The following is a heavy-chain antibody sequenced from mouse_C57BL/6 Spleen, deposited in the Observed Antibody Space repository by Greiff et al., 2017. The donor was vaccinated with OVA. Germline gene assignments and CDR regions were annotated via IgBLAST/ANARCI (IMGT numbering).Heavy chain of an antibody. J-gene: IGHJ4*01. CDR3: AKNWDDYDLYAMDY. CDR2: IWRGGST. Sequence: QVQLQQSGPGLVQPSQSLSITCTVSGFSLTSYGVHWVRQSPGKGLEWLGVIWRGGSTDYNAAFMSRLSITKDNSKSQVFFKMNSLQADDTAIYYCAKNWDDYDLYAMDYWGQGTSVTVSS. D-gene: IGHD2-4*01. CDR1: GFSLTSYG. V-gene: IGHV2-5*01.